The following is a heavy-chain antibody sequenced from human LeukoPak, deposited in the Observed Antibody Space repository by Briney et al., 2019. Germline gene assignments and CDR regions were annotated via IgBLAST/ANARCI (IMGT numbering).Heavy chain of an antibody. CDR3: ARAPGYSSGWYVDY. J-gene: IGHJ4*02. Sequence: SETLSLTCTVSGGSISSYCWSWIRQPPGKGLEWIGYIYYSGSTNYNPSLKSRVTISVDTSKNQFSLKLSSVTAADTAVYYCARAPGYSSGWYVDYWGQGTLVTVSS. D-gene: IGHD6-19*01. V-gene: IGHV4-59*01. CDR2: IYYSGST. CDR1: GGSISSYC.